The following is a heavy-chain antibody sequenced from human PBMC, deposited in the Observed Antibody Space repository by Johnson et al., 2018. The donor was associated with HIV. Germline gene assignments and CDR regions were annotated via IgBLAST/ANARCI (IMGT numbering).Heavy chain of an antibody. V-gene: IGHV3-33*01. CDR1: GFTFSSYG. CDR2: IWYDGNNK. J-gene: IGHJ3*02. Sequence: QMQLVESGGGVVQPGRSLRLSCAASGFTFSSYGMHWVRQAPGKGLEWVAVIWYDGNNKYYADSVKGRFTISRDNSKNTLYLQMNSLRAEDTAVYYCASKAAGTMHAFDIWGQGTMVTVSS. D-gene: IGHD6-13*01. CDR3: ASKAAGTMHAFDI.